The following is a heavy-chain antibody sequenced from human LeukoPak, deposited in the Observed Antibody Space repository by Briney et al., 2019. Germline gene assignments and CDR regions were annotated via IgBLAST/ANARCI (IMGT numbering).Heavy chain of an antibody. V-gene: IGHV3-30*02. CDR3: AKHLYHYDILTGYPSDAFDI. J-gene: IGHJ3*02. D-gene: IGHD3-9*01. CDR1: GFTFSSYG. Sequence: GGSLRLSCAASGFTFSSYGMHWVRQAPGKGLEWVAFIRYDGSNKYYADSVKGRFTISRDNSKNTLYMQMNSLRAEDTAVYYCAKHLYHYDILTGYPSDAFDIWGQGTMVTVSS. CDR2: IRYDGSNK.